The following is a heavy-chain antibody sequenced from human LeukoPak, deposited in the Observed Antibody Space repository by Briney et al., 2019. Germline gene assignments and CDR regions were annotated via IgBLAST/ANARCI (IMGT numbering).Heavy chain of an antibody. CDR3: AKWPGIAAAGNR. CDR2: ISGSSSYI. J-gene: IGHJ4*02. D-gene: IGHD6-13*01. V-gene: IGHV3-21*01. CDR1: GFTFSSYS. Sequence: GGSLRLSCAASGFTFSSYSMNWVRQAPGKGLEWGSSISGSSSYIYYADSVKGRFTISRDNAKKSLYLQMNSLRAEDTAVYYCAKWPGIAAAGNRWDQGTLVTVSS.